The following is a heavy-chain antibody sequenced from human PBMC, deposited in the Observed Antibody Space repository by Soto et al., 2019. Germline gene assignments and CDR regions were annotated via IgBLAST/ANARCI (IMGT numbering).Heavy chain of an antibody. Sequence: SETLSLTCTVSGGSISSYYWSWIRQPPGKGLEWIGYIYYSGSTNYNPSLKSRVTISVDTSKNQFSLKLSSVTAADTAVYYCARGSGWLTDYWGQGTQVTVSS. CDR1: GGSISSYY. CDR3: ARGSGWLTDY. J-gene: IGHJ4*02. D-gene: IGHD6-19*01. CDR2: IYYSGST. V-gene: IGHV4-59*08.